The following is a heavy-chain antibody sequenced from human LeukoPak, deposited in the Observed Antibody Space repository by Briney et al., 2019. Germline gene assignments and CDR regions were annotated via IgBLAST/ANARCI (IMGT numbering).Heavy chain of an antibody. Sequence: RGSLRLSCAASGFTLTSYAMTWVRQAPGKGLEWVSTFSGSGVGPYYADSVQGRFTISRDNSKNTLYLQMNSLRAEDTAVYYCAKATWTNARYYYYMDVWGKGTTVTVSS. J-gene: IGHJ6*03. CDR3: AKATWTNARYYYYMDV. V-gene: IGHV3-23*01. CDR1: GFTLTSYA. D-gene: IGHD3/OR15-3a*01. CDR2: FSGSGVGP.